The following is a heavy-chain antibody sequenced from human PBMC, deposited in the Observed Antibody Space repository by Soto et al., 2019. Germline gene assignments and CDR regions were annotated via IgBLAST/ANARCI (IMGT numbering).Heavy chain of an antibody. CDR1: GGSVSSDTYY. CDR2: IYYTGTS. CDR3: ARVRGGGPFDD. J-gene: IGHJ4*02. D-gene: IGHD1-26*01. Sequence: SETMSLTCTVSGGSVSSDTYYWSWIRQPPGKGLEWLGYIYYTGTSNYNPSLKSRVTISLDTSKNQFSLKLSSVTAADTAVYYCARVRGGGPFDDWGQGTLGTVSS. V-gene: IGHV4-61*01.